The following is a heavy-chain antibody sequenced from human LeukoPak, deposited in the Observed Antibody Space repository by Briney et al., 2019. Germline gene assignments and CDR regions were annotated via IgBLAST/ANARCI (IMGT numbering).Heavy chain of an antibody. CDR1: GGTFSSYA. Sequence: SVKASCKASGGTFSSYAISWVRQAPGQGLEWIGRIIPIFGTANYAQKFQGRVTITADKSTSTAYMELSSLRSEDTAVYYCARAAGXCSGGSCYHFDYWGQGTLVTVSS. CDR2: IIPIFGTA. J-gene: IGHJ4*02. V-gene: IGHV1-69*06. D-gene: IGHD2-15*01. CDR3: ARAAGXCSGGSCYHFDY.